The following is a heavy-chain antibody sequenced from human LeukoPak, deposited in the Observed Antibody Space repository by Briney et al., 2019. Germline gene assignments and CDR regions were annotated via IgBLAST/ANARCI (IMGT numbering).Heavy chain of an antibody. Sequence: GGSLRLSCAASGFTFSNAWMSWVRQAPGKGLEWVGRIKSKTDGGTTDYAAPVKGRITTSRDESKNTLYLQMNSLKTEDTAVYYCATEGYSYGYSFDYWGQGTLVTVSS. CDR2: IKSKTDGGTT. D-gene: IGHD5-18*01. J-gene: IGHJ4*02. V-gene: IGHV3-15*01. CDR1: GFTFSNAW. CDR3: ATEGYSYGYSFDY.